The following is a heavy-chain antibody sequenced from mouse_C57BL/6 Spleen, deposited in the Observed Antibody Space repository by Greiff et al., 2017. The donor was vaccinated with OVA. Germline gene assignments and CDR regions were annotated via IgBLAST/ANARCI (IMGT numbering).Heavy chain of an antibody. CDR2: IYPGGGYT. J-gene: IGHJ1*03. CDR3: ARLSLRYFDV. Sequence: QVQLQQSGAELVRPGTSVKMSCKASGYTFPNYWIGWAKQRPGHGLEWIGDIYPGGGYTNYNEKFKGKATLTADKSSSTAYMQFSSLTSEDSAIYYCARLSLRYFDVWGTGTTVTVSS. V-gene: IGHV1-63*01. CDR1: GYTFPNYW. D-gene: IGHD6-5*01.